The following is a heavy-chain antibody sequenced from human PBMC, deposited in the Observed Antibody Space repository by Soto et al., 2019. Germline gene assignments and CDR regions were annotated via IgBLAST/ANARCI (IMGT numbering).Heavy chain of an antibody. CDR2: IYTGGST. J-gene: IGHJ6*02. V-gene: IGHV3-53*01. CDR1: GFTISSNY. D-gene: IGHD3-10*01. CDR3: ARDSDYYGMDG. Sequence: GGSLRLSCAASGFTISSNYMSWVRQAPGKGLEWVSVIYTGGSTYYADSVKGRFTISRDNSKNTLYLQMNSLRAEDTAVYYCARDSDYYGMDGSGQATTVTVAS.